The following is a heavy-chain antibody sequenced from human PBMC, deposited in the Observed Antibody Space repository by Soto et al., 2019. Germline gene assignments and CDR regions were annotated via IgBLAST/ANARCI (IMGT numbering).Heavy chain of an antibody. J-gene: IGHJ6*02. CDR3: AKEGMGVVITTNYYYGMDV. D-gene: IGHD3-22*01. V-gene: IGHV3-23*01. CDR1: GFTVSSNY. Sequence: PGGSLRLSCAASGFTVSSNYMSWVRQAPGEGLEWVSAISGSGGSTYYADSVKGRFTISRDNSKNTLYLQMNSLRAEDTAVYYCAKEGMGVVITTNYYYGMDVWGQGTTVTVSS. CDR2: ISGSGGST.